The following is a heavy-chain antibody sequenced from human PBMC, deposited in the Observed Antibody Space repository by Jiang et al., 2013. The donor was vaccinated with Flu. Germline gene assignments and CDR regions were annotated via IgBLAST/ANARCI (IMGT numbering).Heavy chain of an antibody. V-gene: IGHV4-39*01. D-gene: IGHD1-26*01. CDR3: ARQGGLSGSYLFDY. J-gene: IGHJ4*02. CDR1: GSISSSSYV. CDR2: IYYSGST. Sequence: GSISSSSYVLGLDPPAPRKGLEWIGSIYYSGSTYYNPSLKSRVTISVDTSKNQFSLKLSSVTAADTAVYYCARQGGLSGSYLFDYWGQGTLVTVSS.